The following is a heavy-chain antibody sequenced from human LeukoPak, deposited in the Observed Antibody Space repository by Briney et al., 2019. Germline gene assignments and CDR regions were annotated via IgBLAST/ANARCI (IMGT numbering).Heavy chain of an antibody. Sequence: GGSLRLSCAAPEFTFSSHSMNWVRQAPGKGLEWVSSISRSGGSIYYADSLKGRFTISRDNAKNSLYLQMNGLRAEDTAVYFCARSLKVSAALDVFDIWGQGTMVTVSS. CDR3: ARSLKVSAALDVFDI. V-gene: IGHV3-21*01. CDR2: ISRSGGSI. D-gene: IGHD2-2*01. CDR1: EFTFSSHS. J-gene: IGHJ3*02.